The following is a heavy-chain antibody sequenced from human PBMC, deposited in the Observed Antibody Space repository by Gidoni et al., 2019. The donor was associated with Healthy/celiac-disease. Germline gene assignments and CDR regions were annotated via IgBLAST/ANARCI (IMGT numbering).Heavy chain of an antibody. Sequence: QVQLQESGPGLVKPSQTLSLTCTVSGGSISSGGYYWSWIRQHPGKGLEWIGYIYYSGSTYYNPSLKSRVTISVDTSKNQFSLKLSSVTAADTAVYYCARDHGYYGSGREGWFDPWGQGTLVTVSS. CDR1: GGSISSGGYY. CDR2: IYYSGST. V-gene: IGHV4-31*03. D-gene: IGHD3-10*01. CDR3: ARDHGYYGSGREGWFDP. J-gene: IGHJ5*02.